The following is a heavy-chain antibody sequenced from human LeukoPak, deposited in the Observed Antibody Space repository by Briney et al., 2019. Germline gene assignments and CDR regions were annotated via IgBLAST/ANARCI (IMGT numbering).Heavy chain of an antibody. D-gene: IGHD3-10*01. J-gene: IGHJ5*02. V-gene: IGHV4-34*01. CDR3: ARRQLLWFGEGFDP. Sequence: KPSETLSLTCTVSGGSISTYYWSWIRQPPGKGLEWIGEINHSGSTNYNPSLKSRVTISVDTSKNQFSLKLSSVTAADTAVYYCARRQLLWFGEGFDPWGQGTLVTVSS. CDR1: GGSISTYY. CDR2: INHSGST.